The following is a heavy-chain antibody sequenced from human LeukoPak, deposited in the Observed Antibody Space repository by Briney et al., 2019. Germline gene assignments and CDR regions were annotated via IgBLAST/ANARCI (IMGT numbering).Heavy chain of an antibody. CDR1: GFTFSTYW. CDR3: ATTYYYDSSGYAGY. Sequence: PGGSLRLSCAASGFTFSTYWVHWGPQAPGHGLGWVSRINSDGSSTRYAASGKGRFTISRANAKNTLYLHMSSLVAQDKAVYYCATTYYYDSSGYAGYWGPRTLVTVSS. V-gene: IGHV3-74*01. J-gene: IGHJ4*01. CDR2: INSDGSST. D-gene: IGHD3-22*01.